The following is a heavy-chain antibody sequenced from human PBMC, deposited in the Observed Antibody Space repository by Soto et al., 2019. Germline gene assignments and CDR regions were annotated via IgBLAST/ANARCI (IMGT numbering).Heavy chain of an antibody. J-gene: IGHJ4*02. CDR1: GYTFTSYG. CDR2: ISAYNGNT. Sequence: QVQLVQSGAEVKKPGASVKVSCKASGYTFTSYGISWVRQAPGQGLEWMGWISAYNGNTNYAQKLQGRVTMTTETSTRTAYMELRSLRSDDTAVYYCARDQWHADLGGGGWGVDYWGQGTLVTVSS. V-gene: IGHV1-18*01. CDR3: ARDQWHADLGGGGWGVDY. D-gene: IGHD6-19*01.